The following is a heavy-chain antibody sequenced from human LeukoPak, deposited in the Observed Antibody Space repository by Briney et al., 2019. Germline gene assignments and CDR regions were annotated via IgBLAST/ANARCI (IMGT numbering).Heavy chain of an antibody. CDR3: ASGLQFRILDY. D-gene: IGHD5-24*01. V-gene: IGHV4-4*07. CDR1: GGSISNYY. J-gene: IGHJ4*02. Sequence: SETLSLTCTVSGGSISNYYWNWIRQPAGKGLEWIGRIYTSGGTNYNPSLKSRVTMSVDTSKTQISLKLSSVTAADTAVYYCASGLQFRILDYWGQGTLVTVSS. CDR2: IYTSGGT.